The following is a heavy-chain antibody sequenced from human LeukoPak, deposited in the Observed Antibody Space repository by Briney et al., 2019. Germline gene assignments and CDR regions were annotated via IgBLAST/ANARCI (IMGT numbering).Heavy chain of an antibody. CDR2: IYTSGCT. V-gene: IGHV4-61*02. D-gene: IGHD3-22*01. CDR3: ARGGVYTIPRGSDYDSSGLFDY. Sequence: SQTLSLTCTVSGGSISSGSYYWSWLRQPAGKGLEWIGRIYTSGCTNYNPSLKSRVTISVDTSNNQFSLKLSSVTAADTVVYYCARGGVYTIPRGSDYDSSGLFDYWGQGTLVTVSS. J-gene: IGHJ4*02. CDR1: GGSISSGSYY.